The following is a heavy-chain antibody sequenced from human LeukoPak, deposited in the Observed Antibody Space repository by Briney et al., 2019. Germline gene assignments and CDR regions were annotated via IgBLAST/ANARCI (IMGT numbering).Heavy chain of an antibody. V-gene: IGHV3-21*01. Sequence: PGGSLRLSCAASGFTFSSYAMSWVRQAPGKGLEWVSSISSSSSYIYYADSVKGRFTISRDNAKNSLYLQMNSLRAEDTAVYYCVVGDGYNHRGAYWGQGTLVTVSS. CDR3: VVGDGYNHRGAY. CDR2: ISSSSSYI. D-gene: IGHD5-24*01. J-gene: IGHJ4*02. CDR1: GFTFSSYA.